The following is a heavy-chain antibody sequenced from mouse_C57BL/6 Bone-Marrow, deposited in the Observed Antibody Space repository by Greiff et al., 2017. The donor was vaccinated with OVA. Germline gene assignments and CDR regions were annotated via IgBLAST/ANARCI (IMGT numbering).Heavy chain of an antibody. CDR3: ARNALRQLRQAWFAY. CDR2: IWSGGST. V-gene: IGHV2-2*01. J-gene: IGHJ3*01. D-gene: IGHD3-2*02. Sequence: QVQLKESGPGLVQPSQSLSITCTVSGFSLTSYGVHWVRQSPGKGLEWLGVIWSGGSTDYNAAFISRLSISKDNSKSQVFFKMNSLQADDTAIYYCARNALRQLRQAWFAYWGQGTLVTVSA. CDR1: GFSLTSYG.